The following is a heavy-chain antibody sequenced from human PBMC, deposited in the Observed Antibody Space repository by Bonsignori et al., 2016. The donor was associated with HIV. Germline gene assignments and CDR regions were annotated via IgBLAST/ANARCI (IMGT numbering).Heavy chain of an antibody. CDR2: MNPNSGNT. J-gene: IGHJ6*03. Sequence: WVRQAPGQGLEWMGWMNPNSGNTGYAQKFQGRVTMTRNTSISTAYMELSSLTSDDTAVYYCARGDSGSYLKYYYYMDVWGKGATVTVSS. CDR3: ARGDSGSYLKYYYYMDV. V-gene: IGHV1-8*01. D-gene: IGHD3-10*01.